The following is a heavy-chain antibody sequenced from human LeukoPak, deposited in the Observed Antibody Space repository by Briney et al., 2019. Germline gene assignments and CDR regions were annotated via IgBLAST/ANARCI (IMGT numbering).Heavy chain of an antibody. CDR3: ARIRGTYCSSTTCSFEDF. J-gene: IGHJ4*02. D-gene: IGHD2-2*01. V-gene: IGHV2-70*11. Sequence: SGPTLVNPTQTLTLTCTFSGFSFTNNGMCVTWIRQPPGKALEWLARIDWDDDKYYSASLKTRLTISKDTSKNQVVLTMTSMDPVDTATYYCARIRGTYCSSTTCSFEDFWGQGTLVTVSS. CDR1: GFSFTNNGMC. CDR2: IDWDDDK.